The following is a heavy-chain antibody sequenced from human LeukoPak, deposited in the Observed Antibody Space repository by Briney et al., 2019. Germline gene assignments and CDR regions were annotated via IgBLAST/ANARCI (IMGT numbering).Heavy chain of an antibody. D-gene: IGHD3-10*01. V-gene: IGHV1-8*01. CDR1: GYTFTSYD. CDR2: MNPNSGNT. CDR3: ARDTYYYGSGSYAEYYYYGMDV. J-gene: IGHJ6*02. Sequence: ASVKVSCKASGYTFTSYDINWVRQATGQGLEWMGWMNPNSGNTGYAQKFQGRVTMTRNTSISTAYMELSSLRSEDTAVYYCARDTYYYGSGSYAEYYYYGMDVWGQGTTVTVSS.